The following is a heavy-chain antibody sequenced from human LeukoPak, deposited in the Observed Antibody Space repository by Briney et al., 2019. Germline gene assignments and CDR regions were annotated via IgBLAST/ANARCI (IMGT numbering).Heavy chain of an antibody. D-gene: IGHD4-23*01. J-gene: IGHJ4*02. CDR3: ARVIPRGWPTHGGDY. CDR2: IYPGDSDT. Sequence: PGESLKISCQGSGYSFTSYWIGWVRQMPGEGLEWMGIIYPGDSDTRYSPSFQGQVTISADKSISTAYLQWSSLKASDTAMYYCARVIPRGWPTHGGDYWGQGTLVTVSS. CDR1: GYSFTSYW. V-gene: IGHV5-51*01.